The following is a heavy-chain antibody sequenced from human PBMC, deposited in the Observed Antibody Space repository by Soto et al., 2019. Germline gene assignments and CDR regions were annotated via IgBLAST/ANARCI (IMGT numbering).Heavy chain of an antibody. CDR3: AKEGLSEIGVVVTATLDY. V-gene: IGHV3-23*01. Sequence: HPGGSLRLSCAASGFTFSDFAMSWVRQAPGKGLEWVSVIRDSGGGTYYADSVKGRFIISRDNSKATLYLQMNSLRAEDTAVYYCAKEGLSEIGVVVTATLDYWGQGTLVTV. CDR1: GFTFSDFA. J-gene: IGHJ4*02. CDR2: IRDSGGGT. D-gene: IGHD2-21*02.